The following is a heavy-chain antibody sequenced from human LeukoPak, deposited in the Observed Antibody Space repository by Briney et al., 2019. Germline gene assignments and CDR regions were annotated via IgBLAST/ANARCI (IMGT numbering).Heavy chain of an antibody. CDR3: ARHGGGSSSVFYSDY. J-gene: IGHJ4*02. CDR2: IYYSGST. CDR1: GGSISSGGYY. D-gene: IGHD6-13*01. V-gene: IGHV4-31*03. Sequence: KPSQTLSLTCTVSGGSISSGGYYWSWIRQHPGKGLEWIGYIYYSGSTYYNPSLKSRVTISVDTSKNQLSLKLTSVSAADTAVYYCARHGGGSSSVFYSDYWGQGALVTVSS.